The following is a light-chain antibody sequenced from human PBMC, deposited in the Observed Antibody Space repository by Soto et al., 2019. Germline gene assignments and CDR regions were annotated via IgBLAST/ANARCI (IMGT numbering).Light chain of an antibody. CDR3: QQYNNWPPLYT. V-gene: IGKV3-15*01. Sequence: EIVMTQSPATLSVSPGERATLSCRASQSVSSNLAWYQQKPGQAPRLLIYGASTMATGIPARFSGSGSGTEFTLTYSSLPSEDFAVYYCQQYNNWPPLYTFGQGTKLEIK. CDR2: GAS. CDR1: QSVSSN. J-gene: IGKJ2*01.